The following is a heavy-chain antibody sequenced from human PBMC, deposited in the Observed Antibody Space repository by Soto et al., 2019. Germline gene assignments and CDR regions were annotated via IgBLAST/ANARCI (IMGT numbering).Heavy chain of an antibody. Sequence: SVKVSCKSSGGTFTSCTITWSRQAPGQGLEWMGGIIPLFGTVNYAQNFQGRLTITADESTTTAYMELSSLRSEDTAVYYCARETTTVTRDYFYYGMDVWGQGTTVTVSS. D-gene: IGHD4-17*01. CDR1: GGTFTSCT. J-gene: IGHJ6*02. CDR2: IIPLFGTV. V-gene: IGHV1-69*13. CDR3: ARETTTVTRDYFYYGMDV.